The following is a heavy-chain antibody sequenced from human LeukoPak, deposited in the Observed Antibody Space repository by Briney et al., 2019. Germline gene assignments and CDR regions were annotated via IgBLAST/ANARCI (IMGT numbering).Heavy chain of an antibody. CDR1: GGSISSGSYY. CDR3: ARGSYGGNSGGLGFDY. V-gene: IGHV4-61*02. Sequence: PSETLSLSCTVSGGSISSGSYYWSWIRRPAGKGLEWIGRIYTSGSTNYNPSLKSRVTISVDTSKNQFSLKLSSVTAADTAVYYCARGSYGGNSGGLGFDYWGQGTLVTVSS. J-gene: IGHJ4*02. CDR2: IYTSGST. D-gene: IGHD4-23*01.